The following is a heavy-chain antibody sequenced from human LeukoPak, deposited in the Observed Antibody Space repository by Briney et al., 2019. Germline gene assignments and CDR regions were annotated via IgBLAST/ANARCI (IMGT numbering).Heavy chain of an antibody. CDR1: GFTFSSYG. CDR3: AKDDGVAVAGTGTFDP. V-gene: IGHV3-30*18. Sequence: GGSLRLSCAASGFTFSSYGMHWVRQAPGKGLEWVAVISYDGSNKYYADPVKGRFTISRDNSKNTLYLQMNSLRAEDTAVYYCAKDDGVAVAGTGTFDPWGQGTLVTVSS. CDR2: ISYDGSNK. J-gene: IGHJ5*02. D-gene: IGHD6-19*01.